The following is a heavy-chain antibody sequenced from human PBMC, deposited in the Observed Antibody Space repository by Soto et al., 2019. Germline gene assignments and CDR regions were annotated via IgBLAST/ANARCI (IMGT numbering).Heavy chain of an antibody. Sequence: SETLSLTCSVSGDSISNLDYFWAWIRQPLGQALEYIGYIYKSATTYYNPSFESRVAISVDTSKSQFSLNVTSVTAADTAVYFCARGRYCLTGRCFPNWFDSWGQGALVTVS. CDR3: ARGRYCLTGRCFPNWFDS. J-gene: IGHJ5*01. CDR2: IYKSATT. D-gene: IGHD7-27*01. V-gene: IGHV4-30-4*01. CDR1: GDSISNLDYF.